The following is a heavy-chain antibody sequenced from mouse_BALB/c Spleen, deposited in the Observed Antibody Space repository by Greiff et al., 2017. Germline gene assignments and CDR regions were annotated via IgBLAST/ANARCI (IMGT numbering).Heavy chain of an antibody. D-gene: IGHD2-2*01. Sequence: EVQGVESGPGLVKPSQSLSLTCTVTGYSITSDYAWNWIRQFPGNKLEWMGHISYSGSTSYNPSFKSRISITRDTSNNQFFLQLNTVTTEDTATYYDARRSGYDKAWFAYWGQGTPVTVSA. CDR1: GYSITSDYA. V-gene: IGHV3-2*02. J-gene: IGHJ3*01. CDR3: ARRSGYDKAWFAY. CDR2: ISYSGST.